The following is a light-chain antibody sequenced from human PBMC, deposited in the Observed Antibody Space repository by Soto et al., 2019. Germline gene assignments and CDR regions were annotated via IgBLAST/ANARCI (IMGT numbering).Light chain of an antibody. Sequence: EIVMTQSPATLSVSPGERATLSCRASQSVSSNLAWYQQKPGQAPRLLIYDASTRATGIPARFSGSGSGTEFTLTISSLQSEDFAVYYCQQYNSCPLTFGGGTKVEIK. CDR2: DAS. V-gene: IGKV3-15*01. CDR3: QQYNSCPLT. J-gene: IGKJ4*01. CDR1: QSVSSN.